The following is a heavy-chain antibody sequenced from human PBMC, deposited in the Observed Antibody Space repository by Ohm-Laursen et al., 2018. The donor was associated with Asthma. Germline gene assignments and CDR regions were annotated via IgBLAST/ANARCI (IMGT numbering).Heavy chain of an antibody. V-gene: IGHV3-74*01. CDR1: GFTFSDYF. D-gene: IGHD5-24*01. CDR3: ARGNLEGLQ. CDR2: IFPDGRHT. J-gene: IGHJ4*02. Sequence: SLRLSCAASGFTFSDYFMHWVRQRPGGGLDWISHIFPDGRHTNYADSVKGRFTISRDDAKNTLYLQMNSLRADDPAVYYCARGNLEGLQWGQGTLVTVSS.